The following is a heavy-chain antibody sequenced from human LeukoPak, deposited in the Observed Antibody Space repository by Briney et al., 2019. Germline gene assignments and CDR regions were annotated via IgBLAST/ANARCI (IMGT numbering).Heavy chain of an antibody. J-gene: IGHJ2*01. Sequence: GGSLTLSCEASGFSVSTKYMNWVRQAPGKGLEWVSILYSGSSTYYTDSVKGRFTVSRDDSKNTLYLHMNSLGVEDTAVYYCARVGDHYHWYLDVWGRGTLVTVSS. CDR2: LYSGSST. CDR3: ARVGDHYHWYLDV. D-gene: IGHD3-10*01. CDR1: GFSVSTKY. V-gene: IGHV3-53*01.